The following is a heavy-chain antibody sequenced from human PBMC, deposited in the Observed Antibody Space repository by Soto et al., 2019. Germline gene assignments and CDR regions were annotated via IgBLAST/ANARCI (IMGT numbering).Heavy chain of an antibody. V-gene: IGHV3-23*01. Sequence: EGSLRLSCAASGFTFSSYGMHWVRQAPGKGLEWVSTISGNGGTSYADFVRGRFTISRDNSKNTLYLQMNSLRAEDTAVYYCAKDAPGSGWLSDYWGQGTRVTVSS. D-gene: IGHD3-22*01. J-gene: IGHJ4*02. CDR1: GFTFSSYG. CDR3: AKDAPGSGWLSDY. CDR2: ISGNGGT.